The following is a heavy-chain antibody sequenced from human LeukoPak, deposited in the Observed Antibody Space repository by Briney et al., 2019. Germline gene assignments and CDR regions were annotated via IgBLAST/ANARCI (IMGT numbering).Heavy chain of an antibody. CDR2: ITGSGGNT. J-gene: IGHJ6*02. CDR3: AKAASSSWPSYYYGMDV. V-gene: IGHV3-23*01. CDR1: GFTISTYS. D-gene: IGHD6-13*01. Sequence: GGSLRLSCAASGFTISTYSMSWVRQAPGKGLEWVSVITGSGGNTYYADSVKGRFTISKDNSKNTVYLQMSSLRVDDTAVYYCAKAASSSWPSYYYGMDVWGQGTTVTVSS.